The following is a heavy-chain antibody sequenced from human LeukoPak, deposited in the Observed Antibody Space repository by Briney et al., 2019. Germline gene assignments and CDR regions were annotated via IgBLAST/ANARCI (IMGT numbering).Heavy chain of an antibody. J-gene: IGHJ4*02. Sequence: KTGGSLRLSCAASGFTFSDYYMSWIRQVPVKGLEWVSYISSSGSTIYYADSVKGRFTISRDNAKNSLYLQMNSLRAEDAAVYYCARAGYYDSSGYVVDYWGQGTLVTVSS. V-gene: IGHV3-11*01. CDR2: ISSSGSTI. CDR1: GFTFSDYY. CDR3: ARAGYYDSSGYVVDY. D-gene: IGHD3-22*01.